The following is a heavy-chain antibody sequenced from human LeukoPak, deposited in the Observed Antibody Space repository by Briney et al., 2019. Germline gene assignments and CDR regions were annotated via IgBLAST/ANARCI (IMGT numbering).Heavy chain of an antibody. CDR3: ARDNRDIAVVPAAMGDYYYYGMDV. Sequence: PSGTLSLTCAAYGFTVSGNYWSWVRQAPGKGLEWVSDIYSGGSTYYEESVKGRFTISGDNSKNTLYLQMNSLRAEDTAVYYCARDNRDIAVVPAAMGDYYYYGMDVWGQGTTVTVSS. CDR2: IYSGGST. V-gene: IGHV3-53*01. J-gene: IGHJ6*02. CDR1: GFTVSGNY. D-gene: IGHD2-2*01.